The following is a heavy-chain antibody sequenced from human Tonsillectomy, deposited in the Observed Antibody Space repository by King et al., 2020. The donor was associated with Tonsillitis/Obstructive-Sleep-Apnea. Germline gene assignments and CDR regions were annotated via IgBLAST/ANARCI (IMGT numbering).Heavy chain of an antibody. J-gene: IGHJ4*02. CDR2: INTNTGNP. D-gene: IGHD6-19*01. CDR1: GYTFSNYA. CDR3: AREFNSGFWGPDY. V-gene: IGHV7-4-1*02. Sequence: VQLLESGSELKKPGASVKISCKASGYTFSNYAMMWVRQAPGQGLEWMGWINTNTGNPTYAQDFTGRFVFSFDTSVRTAYLQISDLTPEDTAVYYCAREFNSGFWGPDYWGQGTLVTVSS.